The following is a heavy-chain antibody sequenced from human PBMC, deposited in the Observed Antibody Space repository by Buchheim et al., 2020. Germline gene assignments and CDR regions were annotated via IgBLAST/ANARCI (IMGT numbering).Heavy chain of an antibody. J-gene: IGHJ4*02. V-gene: IGHV3-48*03. Sequence: DVQLVESGGGLVQPGGSLRLSCAASGFTFSSYEMNWVRQAPGKGLEWVSYISSSGSTIFYSGSVKGRFTISIDNAKNSLYLRMDRLRAEDTAVYYCARERGDYNYDSSGYHFVNDYWGQGTL. CDR1: GFTFSSYE. CDR2: ISSSGSTI. D-gene: IGHD3-22*01. CDR3: ARERGDYNYDSSGYHFVNDY.